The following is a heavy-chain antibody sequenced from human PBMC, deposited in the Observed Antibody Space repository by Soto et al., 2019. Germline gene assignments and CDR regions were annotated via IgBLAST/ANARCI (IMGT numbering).Heavy chain of an antibody. Sequence: QVQLQESGPGLVKPSGTLSLTCVVSGGSISNTNWWSWVRQPPGKGLEWIGEIYHSGTTNYSPSLKRRVTISVDMSKSQFSLTLSSVTAADTAVYYCAFPATADFDYWGQGTLVTVSS. CDR2: IYHSGTT. D-gene: IGHD6-13*01. CDR3: AFPATADFDY. CDR1: GGSISNTNW. V-gene: IGHV4-4*02. J-gene: IGHJ4*02.